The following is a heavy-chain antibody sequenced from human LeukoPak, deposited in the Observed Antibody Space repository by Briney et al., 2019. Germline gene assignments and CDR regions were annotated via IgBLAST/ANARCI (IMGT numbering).Heavy chain of an antibody. CDR3: ASGGRGYYYDISGYFDY. D-gene: IGHD3-22*01. Sequence: ASVKVSCKTSGYTLTSYGINWVRQAPGQGLEWMGWISVYSGNTNYPQKLQGRVTMTTDTSTSTAYMELRSLRSDDTAVYYCASGGRGYYYDISGYFDYWGQGTLVSVSS. V-gene: IGHV1-18*01. CDR2: ISVYSGNT. J-gene: IGHJ4*02. CDR1: GYTLTSYG.